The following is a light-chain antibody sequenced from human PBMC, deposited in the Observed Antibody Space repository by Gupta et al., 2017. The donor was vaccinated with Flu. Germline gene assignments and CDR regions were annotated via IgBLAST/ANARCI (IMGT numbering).Light chain of an antibody. J-gene: IGKJ4*01. CDR2: GAS. CDR3: QLYGSSPLT. CDR1: QSVSSSY. Sequence: EIVLTQSTGTLSLSPGERATLSCRASQSVSSSYLAWYQQKPGQAPRLLIYGASSRATGIPDRFSGSGSGTDFTLTISRLVPEDFAVYYCQLYGSSPLTFGGGTKVEIK. V-gene: IGKV3-20*01.